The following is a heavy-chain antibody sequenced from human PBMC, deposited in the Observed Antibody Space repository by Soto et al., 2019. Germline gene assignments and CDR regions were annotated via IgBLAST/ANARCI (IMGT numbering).Heavy chain of an antibody. CDR2: INHSGNT. CDR1: DGSLFCSY. CDR3: ARGVSLIVAPEKYSFDS. D-gene: IGHD5-12*01. J-gene: IGHJ4*02. V-gene: IGHV4-34*01. Sequence: ETLCPTCAFYDGSLFCSYCSWIRHPPGKGLEWIGEINHSGNTNQSPSLDSRLTMSVDTSKNQFSLNLRSVTAADTAVYYCARGVSLIVAPEKYSFDSWGPGTLVTFSS.